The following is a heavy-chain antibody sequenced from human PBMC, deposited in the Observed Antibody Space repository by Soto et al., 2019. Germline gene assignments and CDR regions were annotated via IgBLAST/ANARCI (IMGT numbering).Heavy chain of an antibody. CDR2: ISYDGSNK. CDR3: ARDRAFGVSSSWTVGDYYYYGMDV. J-gene: IGHJ6*02. D-gene: IGHD6-13*01. CDR1: GFTFSSYA. V-gene: IGHV3-30-3*01. Sequence: GGSLRLSCAASGFTFSSYAMHWVRQAPGKGLEWVAVISYDGSNKYYADSVKGRFTISRDNSKNTLYLQVNSLRPEDTAVYYCARDRAFGVSSSWTVGDYYYYGMDVWGQGTTVTVSS.